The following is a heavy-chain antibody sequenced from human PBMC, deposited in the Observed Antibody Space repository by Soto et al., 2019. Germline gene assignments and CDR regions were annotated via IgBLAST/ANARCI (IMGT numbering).Heavy chain of an antibody. CDR2: ISSNGGTT. J-gene: IGHJ4*02. V-gene: IGHV3-64*01. Sequence: EVQLAESGGGMVQPGGSLRLSCVASGFTFSSYDMHWVRQAPGKGLEYVASISSNGGTTYYGNSVKGRFTISRDNSKNILYLQMGSLRAEDMAVYYCVRRASGNYDYWGQGNRVTVSS. CDR1: GFTFSSYD. CDR3: VRRASGNYDY. D-gene: IGHD1-7*01.